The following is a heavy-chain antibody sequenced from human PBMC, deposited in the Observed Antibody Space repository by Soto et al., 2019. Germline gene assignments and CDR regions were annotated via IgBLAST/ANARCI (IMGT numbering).Heavy chain of an antibody. D-gene: IGHD3-3*01. V-gene: IGHV3-48*03. CDR3: ASVPPTTFGAHLQSHDPLVDV. Sequence: GGSLRLSCAASGFTFSSYEMNWVRQARGKGLEWISYISSSGSYTTYTDSVKGRFTISRDNAKSSLYLQMKNLRGDDTAIYYCASVPPTTFGAHLQSHDPLVDVWGQGNTVTVSS. CDR2: ISSSGSYT. CDR1: GFTFSSYE. J-gene: IGHJ6*02.